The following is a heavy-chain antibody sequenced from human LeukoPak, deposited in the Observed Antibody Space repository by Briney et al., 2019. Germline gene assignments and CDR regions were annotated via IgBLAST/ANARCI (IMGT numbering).Heavy chain of an antibody. CDR1: GGTFSSYA. J-gene: IGHJ4*02. Sequence: SVKVSCKASGGTFSSYAISWVRQAPGQGLEWMGGIIPIFGTANYAQKFQGRVTITADESTSTAYMELSSLRSEDTAVYYCARDRVYSSSSPRIAAAGPYFDYWGQGTLVTVSS. V-gene: IGHV1-69*01. D-gene: IGHD6-13*01. CDR2: IIPIFGTA. CDR3: ARDRVYSSSSPRIAAAGPYFDY.